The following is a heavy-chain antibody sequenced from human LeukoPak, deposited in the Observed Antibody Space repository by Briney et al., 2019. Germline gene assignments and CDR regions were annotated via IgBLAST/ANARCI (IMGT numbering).Heavy chain of an antibody. D-gene: IGHD1-14*01. J-gene: IGHJ4*02. CDR1: GFTFSSYA. Sequence: GGSLRLSCAASGFTFSSYAMHWVRQAPGKGLEWVAVISYDGSNKYYADSVKGRFTISRDNSKNTLYLQMNSLRAEDTAVYYCARGAGKGYFDYWGQGTLVTVSS. CDR2: ISYDGSNK. V-gene: IGHV3-30*04. CDR3: ARGAGKGYFDY.